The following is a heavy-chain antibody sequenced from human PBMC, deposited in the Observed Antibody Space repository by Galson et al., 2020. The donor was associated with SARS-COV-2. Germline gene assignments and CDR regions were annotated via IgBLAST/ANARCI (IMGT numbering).Heavy chain of an antibody. V-gene: IGHV4-61*02. CDR1: GGSISSGSYY. D-gene: IGHD1-26*01. J-gene: IGHJ3*02. Sequence: SETLSLTCTVSGGSISSGSYYWSWIRQPAGKGLEWIGRIYTSGSTNYNPSLKSRVTISVDTSKNQFSLKLSSVTAADTAVYYCARVRSGSWRFGAFDIWGQGTMVTVSS. CDR2: IYTSGST. CDR3: ARVRSGSWRFGAFDI.